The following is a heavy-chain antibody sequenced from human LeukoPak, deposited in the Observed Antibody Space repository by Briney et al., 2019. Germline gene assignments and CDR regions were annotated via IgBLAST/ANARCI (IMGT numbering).Heavy chain of an antibody. CDR1: GFTFSNDA. CDR2: VSGSDGST. D-gene: IGHD2-15*01. J-gene: IGHJ4*02. CDR3: AKGRGYCTGGSCYSDY. V-gene: IGHV3-23*01. Sequence: GGSLRLSCTASGFTFSNDAMSWVRQAPGKWLEWVSTVSGSDGSTYYADSVKGRFTISRDNSKNTLYLQMNSLRVEDTAIYYCAKGRGYCTGGSCYSDYWGQGTLVTVSS.